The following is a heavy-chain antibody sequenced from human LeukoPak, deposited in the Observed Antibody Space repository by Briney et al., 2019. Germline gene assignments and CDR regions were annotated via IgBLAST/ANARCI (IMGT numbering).Heavy chain of an antibody. J-gene: IGHJ4*02. CDR2: ISYDGSNK. CDR3: AKDRTAGYDGLVDY. V-gene: IGHV3-30*18. Sequence: PGGSLRLSCAASGFTFSNYGMHWVRHAPGKGLEWVAVISYDGSNKYYTDSVKGRFTISRDNSKNTLYLQMNSLRAEDTAVYYCAKDRTAGYDGLVDYWGQGTLVTVSS. D-gene: IGHD5-12*01. CDR1: GFTFSNYG.